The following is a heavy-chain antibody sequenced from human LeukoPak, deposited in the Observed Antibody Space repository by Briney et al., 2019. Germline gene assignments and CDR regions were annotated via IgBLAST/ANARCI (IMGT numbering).Heavy chain of an antibody. CDR1: GFTFTSSA. D-gene: IGHD3-10*01. CDR2: IVVGSGNT. CDR3: AAGLRFGELHYYYGMDV. J-gene: IGHJ6*02. V-gene: IGHV1-58*01. Sequence: ASVKVSCKASGFTFTSSAVQWVRQARGKRLEGIGWIVVGSGNTNYAQKFQERVTITRDMSTSTAYMELSSLRSEDTAVYYCAAGLRFGELHYYYGMDVWGQGTTVTVSS.